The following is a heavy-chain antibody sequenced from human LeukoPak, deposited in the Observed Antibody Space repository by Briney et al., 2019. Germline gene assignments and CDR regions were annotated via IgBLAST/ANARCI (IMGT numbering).Heavy chain of an antibody. CDR2: ISWNSGSI. Sequence: PGRSLRLSCAASGFTFDDYAMHWVRQAPGKGLEWVSGISWNSGSIGYADSVKGRFTISRDNAKNSLYLQMNSLRAEDTALYYCAKDAAGFHAGYYYYYMDVWGKGTTVIVSS. V-gene: IGHV3-9*01. CDR3: AKDAAGFHAGYYYYYMDV. CDR1: GFTFDDYA. J-gene: IGHJ6*03. D-gene: IGHD3-10*01.